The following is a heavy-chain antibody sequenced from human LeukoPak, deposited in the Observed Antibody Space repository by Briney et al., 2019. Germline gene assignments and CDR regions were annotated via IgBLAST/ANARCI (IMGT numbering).Heavy chain of an antibody. J-gene: IGHJ5*02. Sequence: PSETLSLTCAVYGGSFSGYYWSWIRQPPGKGLEWIGEINHSGSTNYNPSLKSRVTISVDTSKNQFSLKLSSVIAADTAVYYCARRSAAVAGSYNWFDPWGQGTLVTVSS. CDR1: GGSFSGYY. CDR2: INHSGST. D-gene: IGHD6-19*01. V-gene: IGHV4-34*01. CDR3: ARRSAAVAGSYNWFDP.